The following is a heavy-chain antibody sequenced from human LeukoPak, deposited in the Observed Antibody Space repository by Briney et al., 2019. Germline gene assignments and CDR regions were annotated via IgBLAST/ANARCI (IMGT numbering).Heavy chain of an antibody. CDR3: ARASFRIRGSSPFDY. D-gene: IGHD3-10*01. V-gene: IGHV1-18*01. J-gene: IGHJ4*02. CDR1: GYTFTSYS. CDR2: ISAYNGNT. Sequence: ASVKVSCKASGYTFTSYSISWVRQAPGQGLEWMGWISAYNGNTNYAQKFQGRVTITADESTSTAYMELSSLRSEDTAVYYCARASFRIRGSSPFDYWGQGTLVTVSS.